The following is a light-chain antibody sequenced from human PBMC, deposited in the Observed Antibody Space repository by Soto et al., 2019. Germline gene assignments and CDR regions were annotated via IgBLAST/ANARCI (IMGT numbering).Light chain of an antibody. J-gene: IGKJ2*01. Sequence: DIQLTQSPSFLSASVGDRVTITCRASQGISSNLAWYQQKPGKAPKLLIYAASTLQSGVPSRFSGSGSGTEFTLTISSLQPEDFATYYCQQTYTTRVYTFGQGTKLEF. V-gene: IGKV1-9*01. CDR3: QQTYTTRVYT. CDR2: AAS. CDR1: QGISSN.